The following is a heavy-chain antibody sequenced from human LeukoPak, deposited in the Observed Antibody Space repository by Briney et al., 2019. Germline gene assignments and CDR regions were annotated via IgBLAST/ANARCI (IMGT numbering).Heavy chain of an antibody. J-gene: IGHJ4*02. V-gene: IGHV3-30*04. CDR2: ISHDGSTN. Sequence: GGSLRLSCAASTFPFSSFAFHWVRQAPGKGLEWVAVISHDGSTNHYADSVKGRFTISRDNSNNPLYLQMNSLSAEDTAVYYCARARGKWHLLPLDYWGQGTPVTVSS. CDR1: TFPFSSFA. CDR3: ARARGKWHLLPLDY. D-gene: IGHD1-26*01.